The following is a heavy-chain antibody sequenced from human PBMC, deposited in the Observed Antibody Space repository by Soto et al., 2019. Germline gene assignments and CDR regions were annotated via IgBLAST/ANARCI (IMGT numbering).Heavy chain of an antibody. CDR2: IYPGDSDT. CDR1: GYTVTDYW. J-gene: IGHJ6*02. D-gene: IGHD3-16*01. Sequence: GKSLNGSCNVFGYTVTDYWIGLGRQLPGKGLEWMGIIYPGDSDTRYSPSFQGHVTITVDKSTNTAYLQWNTLRASDTAMYYCARQSSNVRLSYYALDGWGQGTKVKVYS. CDR3: ARQSSNVRLSYYALDG. V-gene: IGHV5-51*01.